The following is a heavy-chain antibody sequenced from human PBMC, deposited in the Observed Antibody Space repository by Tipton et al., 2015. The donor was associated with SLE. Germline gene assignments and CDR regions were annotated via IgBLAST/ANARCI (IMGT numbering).Heavy chain of an antibody. J-gene: IGHJ6*03. CDR3: ARDISANYWTHYYMDV. V-gene: IGHV3-74*01. CDR2: ISPDGTIG. D-gene: IGHD4/OR15-4a*01. CDR1: GFTIRDYW. Sequence: SLRLSCAASGFTIRDYWMHWVRHAPGKGLLWVADISPDGTIGRYAHFVKGRFTISRDNAENTLSLQMNSLRAEDTAVYYCARDISANYWTHYYMDVWGTGTTVTVSS.